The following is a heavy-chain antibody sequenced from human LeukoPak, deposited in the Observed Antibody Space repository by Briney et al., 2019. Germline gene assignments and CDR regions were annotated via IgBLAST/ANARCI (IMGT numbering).Heavy chain of an antibody. CDR2: IRGRGGCT. V-gene: IGHV3-23*01. D-gene: IGHD3-10*01. Sequence: PGGSLTLSCAASGFTLNSYGMRWVRQAPGQGLEGLASIRGRGGCTYYADSLQGRFTISRDHSKTTLYLQMNRLRAEDTGLYHCAKLAYYYGSGSYYKSPLDYWGQGTLVTVSS. CDR1: GFTLNSYG. J-gene: IGHJ4*02. CDR3: AKLAYYYGSGSYYKSPLDY.